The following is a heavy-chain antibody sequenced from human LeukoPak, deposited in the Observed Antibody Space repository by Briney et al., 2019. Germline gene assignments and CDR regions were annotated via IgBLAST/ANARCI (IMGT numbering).Heavy chain of an antibody. J-gene: IGHJ4*02. CDR1: GFTFSSFV. V-gene: IGHV3-23*01. CDR3: AKDVRVGVTPFFDY. CDR2: LSGSDGTT. Sequence: PGGSLRLSCAASGFTFSSFVMSWVRQTPGKGLEWVATLSGSDGTTHCADSVQGRFTISRDNSKNTLYLEMSSLRVGDTAVYYCAKDVRVGVTPFFDYWGQGTPVTVSS. D-gene: IGHD1-26*01.